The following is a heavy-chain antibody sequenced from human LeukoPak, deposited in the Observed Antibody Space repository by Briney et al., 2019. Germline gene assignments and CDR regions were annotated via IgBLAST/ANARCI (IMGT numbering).Heavy chain of an antibody. CDR3: ARPPYGDYVGY. CDR2: IYYSGST. D-gene: IGHD4-17*01. CDR1: GGSISSYY. V-gene: IGHV4-59*01. Sequence: PSETLSLTCTVSGGSISSYYWSWIRQPPGKGLEWIGYIYYSGSTNYNPSLKSRVTISVDTSKNQFSLKLSSVTAAYTAVYYCARPPYGDYVGYWGQETLVTVSS. J-gene: IGHJ4*02.